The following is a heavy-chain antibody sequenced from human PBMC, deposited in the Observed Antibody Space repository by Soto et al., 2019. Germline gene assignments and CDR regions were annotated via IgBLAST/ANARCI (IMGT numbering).Heavy chain of an antibody. V-gene: IGHV2-5*02. D-gene: IGHD3-3*01. Sequence: QITLNESGPTVVKPAETLTLTCTFSVFSLTTGGVGVGWIRQSPGKAPEGLALIYWVEDKRYRASLKRRLTITKDTTKNQVVLTIASVDPADTASYYCAHTILRTFFGLVTTTAIYFDSWGQGTPVGVSS. CDR2: IYWVEDK. CDR1: VFSLTTGGVG. CDR3: AHTILRTFFGLVTTTAIYFDS. J-gene: IGHJ4*02.